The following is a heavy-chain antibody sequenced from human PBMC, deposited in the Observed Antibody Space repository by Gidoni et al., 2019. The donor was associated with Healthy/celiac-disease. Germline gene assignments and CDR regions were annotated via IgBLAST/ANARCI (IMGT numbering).Heavy chain of an antibody. J-gene: IGHJ4*02. V-gene: IGHV1-46*01. Sequence: QVQLVQSGAEVKKPGASVKVSCKASGYTFTSYYMHWVRQAPGQGLEWMGIINPSGGSTSYAQKFQGRVTMTRDTSTSTVYMELSSLRSEDTAVYYCARDHLGLGYCSSTSCHAVWGQGTLVTVSS. CDR3: ARDHLGLGYCSSTSCHAV. D-gene: IGHD2-2*01. CDR2: INPSGGST. CDR1: GYTFTSYY.